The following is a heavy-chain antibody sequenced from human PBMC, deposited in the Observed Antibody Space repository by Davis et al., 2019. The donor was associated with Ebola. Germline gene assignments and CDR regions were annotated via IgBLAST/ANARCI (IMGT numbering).Heavy chain of an antibody. V-gene: IGHV3-74*01. CDR3: ARAQRWLQSSRPYGMDV. D-gene: IGHD5-24*01. CDR2: INSDGSST. Sequence: HTGGSLRLSCAASGFTFSSYWMHWVRQAPGKGLVWVSRINSDGSSTSYADSVKGRFTISRDNAKNTLYLQMNSLRAEDTAVYYCARAQRWLQSSRPYGMDVWGQGTTVTVSS. CDR1: GFTFSSYW. J-gene: IGHJ6*02.